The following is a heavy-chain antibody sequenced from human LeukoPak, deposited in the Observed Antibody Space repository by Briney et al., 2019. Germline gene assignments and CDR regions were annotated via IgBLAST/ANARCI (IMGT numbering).Heavy chain of an antibody. CDR3: ARVGSGGAWFDF. Sequence: NSSETLSLTCTVSSGSITGYYWSWIRQPPGKGLEWIGYVYATGTTNYNPSLKTRATISIDTSKNQLSLTLTSVTAADTAVYYCARVGSGGAWFDFWGQRTLVSVSS. V-gene: IGHV4-59*01. J-gene: IGHJ4*02. D-gene: IGHD6-19*01. CDR2: VYATGTT. CDR1: SGSITGYY.